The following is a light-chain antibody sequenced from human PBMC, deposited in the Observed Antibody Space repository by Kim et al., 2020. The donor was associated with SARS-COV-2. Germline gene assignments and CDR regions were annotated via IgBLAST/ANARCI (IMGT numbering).Light chain of an antibody. J-gene: IGLJ3*02. V-gene: IGLV3-19*01. CDR2: AET. CDR1: SVRTYY. Sequence: ALGQTVRITCQGDSVRTYYASWYQQKPGQAPVLVIQAETNRPSGIPDRFSGSSSGDTASLTITGAQAEDEADYYCKSRDTYASHWVFGGGTQLTVL. CDR3: KSRDTYASHWV.